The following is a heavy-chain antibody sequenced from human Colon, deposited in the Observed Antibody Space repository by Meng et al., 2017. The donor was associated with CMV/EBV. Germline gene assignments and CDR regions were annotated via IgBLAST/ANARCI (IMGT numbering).Heavy chain of an antibody. CDR2: IDSSSTYT. CDR3: ARESSNTWGRFDY. J-gene: IGHJ4*02. D-gene: IGHD3-16*01. CDR1: GFSLSDCY. Sequence: QVQLVEPGGGWVKPAESLSLTWAVSGFSLSDCYMTWIRQAPGKGLEWISYIDSSSTYTNYADSVKGRFTTSRDDATNSLYLQMNSLRAEDTAVYYCARESSNTWGRFDYWGQGTLVTVSS. V-gene: IGHV3-11*05.